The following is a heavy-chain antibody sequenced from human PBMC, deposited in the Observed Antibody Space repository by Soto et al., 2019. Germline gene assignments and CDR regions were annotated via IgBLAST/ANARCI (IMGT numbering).Heavy chain of an antibody. CDR3: VKGGYCTGGNCYANYYYYYGMDV. Sequence: EVQLLESGGGLVQPGGSLRLSCAASGFTFSSYAMNWVRQAPGKGLEWVSTISGSGGSTYYADSVKGRFTISRDNSKNTLYLQMNSLRAEDTAVYYCVKGGYCTGGNCYANYYYYYGMDVWGQGTTVTVSS. D-gene: IGHD2-15*01. CDR2: ISGSGGST. V-gene: IGHV3-23*01. CDR1: GFTFSSYA. J-gene: IGHJ6*02.